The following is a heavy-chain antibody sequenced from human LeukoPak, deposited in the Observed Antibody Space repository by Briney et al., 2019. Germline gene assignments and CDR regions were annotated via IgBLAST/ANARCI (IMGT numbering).Heavy chain of an antibody. J-gene: IGHJ4*02. CDR3: ARGSF. V-gene: IGHV3-21*01. D-gene: IGHD2-15*01. CDR1: GFAFSTYN. Sequence: PGGSLRLSCAASGFAFSTYNMNWVRQAPGKGLEWVSSITTSSSYMSYADSVKGRFTISRDNAKNSLYLQMNSLRAEDTAVYYWARGSFWGQGTLVTVSS. CDR2: ITTSSSYM.